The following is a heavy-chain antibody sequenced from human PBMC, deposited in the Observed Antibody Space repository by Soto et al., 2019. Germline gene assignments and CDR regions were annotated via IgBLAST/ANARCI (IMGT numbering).Heavy chain of an antibody. J-gene: IGHJ6*03. Sequence: ASVKVSCKASGGTFSSYTISWVRQAPGQGLEWMGRIISILGIANYAQKFQGRVTITADKSTSTAYMELSSLRSEDTAVYYCARDTDGGIAATGYMDVWGKGTTVTVSS. CDR1: GGTFSSYT. CDR3: ARDTDGGIAATGYMDV. CDR2: IISILGIA. V-gene: IGHV1-69*04. D-gene: IGHD6-13*01.